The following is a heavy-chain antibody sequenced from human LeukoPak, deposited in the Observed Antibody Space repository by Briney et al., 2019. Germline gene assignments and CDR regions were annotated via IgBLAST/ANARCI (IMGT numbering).Heavy chain of an antibody. J-gene: IGHJ4*02. D-gene: IGHD3-22*01. CDR2: INYSGST. CDR1: GGSFSGYY. V-gene: IGHV4-34*01. CDR3: ARGPSERSYESSGYYYFDY. Sequence: SETLSLTCAVYGGSFSGYYWTWIRQPPGKGLEWIGEINYSGSTNYNPSLKSRVTISVDTSKNQFSLKLSSVTAVYPSVYYCARGPSERSYESSGYYYFDYWGQGTLVTVSS.